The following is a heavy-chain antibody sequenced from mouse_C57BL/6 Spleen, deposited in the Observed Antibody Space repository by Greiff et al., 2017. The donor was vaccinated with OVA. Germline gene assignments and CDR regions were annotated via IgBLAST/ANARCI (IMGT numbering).Heavy chain of an antibody. CDR2: IDPSDSET. D-gene: IGHD1-1*02. CDR1: GYTFTSYW. Sequence: VKLKQPGAELVRPGSSVKLSCKASGYTFTSYWMHWVKQRPIQGLEWIVNIDPSDSETHYNQKFKDKATLTVDKSSSTAYMQLSSLTSEDSAVYYCARFGGSYYAMDYWGQGTSVTVSS. J-gene: IGHJ4*01. CDR3: ARFGGSYYAMDY. V-gene: IGHV1-52*01.